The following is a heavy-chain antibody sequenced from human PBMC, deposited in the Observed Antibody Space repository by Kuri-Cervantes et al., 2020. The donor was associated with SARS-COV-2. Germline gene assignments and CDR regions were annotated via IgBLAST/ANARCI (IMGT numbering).Heavy chain of an antibody. J-gene: IGHJ4*02. V-gene: IGHV1-69*13. CDR2: IIPIFGTA. CDR1: GGTFSSYA. CDR3: ARGIRAPLYSSGWYSN. Sequence: SVKVSCKASGGTFSSYAISWVRQAPGQGLEWMGGIIPIFGTANYAQKFQGRVTITADESTSTAYMGLSSLRSEDTAVYCCARGIRAPLYSSGWYSNWGQGTLVTVSS. D-gene: IGHD6-19*01.